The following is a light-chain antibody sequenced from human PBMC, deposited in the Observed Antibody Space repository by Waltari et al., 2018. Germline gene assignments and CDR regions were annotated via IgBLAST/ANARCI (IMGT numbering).Light chain of an antibody. V-gene: IGKV4-1*01. CDR3: QQYYTTPYT. CDR1: QSVLYSSNNRNY. Sequence: DIVMTQSPDSLAVSLGERATINCKSSQSVLYSSNNRNYLAWYQHKPGQPPKLLIYWASTRESGVPDRFSGSESGTDFTLTISSLQAEDVAVYYCQQYYTTPYTFGQGTKLEIK. CDR2: WAS. J-gene: IGKJ2*01.